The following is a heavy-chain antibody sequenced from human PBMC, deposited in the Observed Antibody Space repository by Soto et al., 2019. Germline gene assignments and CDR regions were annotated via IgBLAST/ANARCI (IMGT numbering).Heavy chain of an antibody. V-gene: IGHV3-48*02. J-gene: IGHJ2*01. D-gene: IGHD6-6*01. Sequence: EVQLVESGGGLVRPGGSQRLSCAASGFTFSSYSMNWVRQAPGQGLEWVSYISSGSATIYYADSVKGRFTISRDNAENSLYLQMNSLTDEDTAVYYCVRESASYSSSSGSYWYFDLWGRGTVITVSS. CDR2: ISSGSATI. CDR3: VRESASYSSSSGSYWYFDL. CDR1: GFTFSSYS.